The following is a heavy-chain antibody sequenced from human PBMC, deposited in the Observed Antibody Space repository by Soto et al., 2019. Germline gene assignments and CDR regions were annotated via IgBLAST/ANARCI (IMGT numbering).Heavy chain of an antibody. Sequence: EVQLVESGGGLVQPGGSLRLSCAASGFTFSDHYMDWVRQAPGKGLEWVGRTRNKANSYTTEYAASVKGRFTISRDDSKNSLYLQMNSLKTEDTAVYYCAREGEDLDAFDIWGQGTIVTVSS. V-gene: IGHV3-72*01. CDR1: GFTFSDHY. D-gene: IGHD3-16*01. CDR2: TRNKANSYTT. J-gene: IGHJ3*02. CDR3: AREGEDLDAFDI.